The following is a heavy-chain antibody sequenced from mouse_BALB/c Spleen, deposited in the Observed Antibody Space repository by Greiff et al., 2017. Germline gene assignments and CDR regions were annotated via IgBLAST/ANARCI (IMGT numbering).Heavy chain of an antibody. CDR3: ARNWGANWDGFAY. J-gene: IGHJ3*01. D-gene: IGHD4-1*01. Sequence: QVQLKESGPGLVAPSQTLSITCTVSGFSLSRNSVHWVRQPPGKGLEWLGMIWGGGSTDYNSALKSRLSISKDNSKSHVFLKMNSLQTDDTAMYYCARNWGANWDGFAYWGQGTLVTVSA. CDR2: IWGGGST. V-gene: IGHV2-6-4*01. CDR1: GFSLSRNS.